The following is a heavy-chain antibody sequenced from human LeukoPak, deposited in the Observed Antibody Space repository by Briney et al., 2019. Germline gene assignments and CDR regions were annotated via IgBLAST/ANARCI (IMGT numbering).Heavy chain of an antibody. CDR1: GFTFSSYS. CDR2: VGASGGTT. Sequence: GGSLRLSCAASGFTFSSYSMSWVRQAPGKGLEWVSSVGASGGTTYYAASVRGRSTISRNYSNNTFYKLMTVLTADHTAVYYCAKGSGSGGYGLFALWGHGTLVTVSS. V-gene: IGHV3-23*01. D-gene: IGHD6-19*01. CDR3: AKGSGSGGYGLFAL. J-gene: IGHJ5*02.